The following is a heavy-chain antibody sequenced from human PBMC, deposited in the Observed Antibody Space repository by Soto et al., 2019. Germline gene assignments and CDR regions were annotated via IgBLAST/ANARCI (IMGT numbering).Heavy chain of an antibody. V-gene: IGHV1-69*12. Sequence: QVRLLQSGAEVKKPGSSVRVSCEASGGTFRTYAISWVRQAPGQGLEWMGEIIPIFGTINYAQNLQGRLTITADESTATVYMDLTSLRSDDTALYYCAKGTVAGTPTSYYYYGMDVWGQGTTVTVSS. CDR2: IIPIFGTI. J-gene: IGHJ6*02. D-gene: IGHD6-19*01. CDR3: AKGTVAGTPTSYYYYGMDV. CDR1: GGTFRTYA.